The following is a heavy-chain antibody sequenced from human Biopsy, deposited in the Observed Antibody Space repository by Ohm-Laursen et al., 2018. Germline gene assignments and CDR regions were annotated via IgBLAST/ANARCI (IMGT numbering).Heavy chain of an antibody. CDR1: GFAFSYYG. CDR2: MWSVGINK. CDR3: ARDDDTTGHYMILNH. J-gene: IGHJ5*02. V-gene: IGHV3-33*01. Sequence: SLRLSCAASGFAFSYYGLHWVRQAPGKWLLWVAVMWSVGINKNYADSVKGRFSVSRDNSNNVLYLQMSSLRDEDSAVYYCARDDDTTGHYMILNHWGQGTLVTVSS. D-gene: IGHD3-9*01.